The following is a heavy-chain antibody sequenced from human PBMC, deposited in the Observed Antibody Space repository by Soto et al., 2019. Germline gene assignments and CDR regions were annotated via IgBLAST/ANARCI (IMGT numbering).Heavy chain of an antibody. V-gene: IGHV3-73*02. D-gene: IGHD4-4*01. CDR1: GFSFSDSA. Sequence: EVQLVESGGGLVQPGGSLKLSCAASGFSFSDSAIHWVRQASGKGLEWVGRTRSKAHSYATAFAASVKGRFTISRDDSKNTVYLQMNSLKTEDTAVYYCTRHTVDYWGQGTVVTVSS. CDR3: TRHTVDY. J-gene: IGHJ4*02. CDR2: TRSKAHSYAT.